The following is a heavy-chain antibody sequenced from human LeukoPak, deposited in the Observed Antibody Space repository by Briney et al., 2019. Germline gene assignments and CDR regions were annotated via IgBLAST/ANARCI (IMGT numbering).Heavy chain of an antibody. CDR1: GFTFSSYG. J-gene: IGHJ6*03. V-gene: IGHV3-33*01. CDR2: IWYDGSNK. CDR3: ARGVDFWSGYLPNYYYYYMDV. Sequence: PGRSLRLSCAASGFTFSSYGMHRVRQAPGKGLEWVAVIWYDGSNKYYADSVKGRFTISRDNSKNTLYLQMNSLRAEDTAVYYCARGVDFWSGYLPNYYYYYMDVWGKGTTVTVSS. D-gene: IGHD3-3*01.